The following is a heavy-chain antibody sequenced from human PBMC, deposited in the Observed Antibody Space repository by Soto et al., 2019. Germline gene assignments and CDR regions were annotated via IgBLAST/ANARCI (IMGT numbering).Heavy chain of an antibody. V-gene: IGHV3-23*01. CDR3: AKRGVLRFLEWLLPFFDY. Sequence: EVQLLESGGGLVQPGGSLRLSCAASGFTFSSYAMSWVRQAPGKGLEWVSAISGSGGSTYYADSVKGRFTISRDNSKNTLYLHMNSLRAEDTAVYYCAKRGVLRFLEWLLPFFDYWGQGTLVTVSS. CDR1: GFTFSSYA. D-gene: IGHD3-3*01. CDR2: ISGSGGST. J-gene: IGHJ4*02.